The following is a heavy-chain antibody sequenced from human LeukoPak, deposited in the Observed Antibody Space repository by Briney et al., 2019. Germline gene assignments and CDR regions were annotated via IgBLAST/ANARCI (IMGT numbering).Heavy chain of an antibody. J-gene: IGHJ3*02. Sequence: PGGPLRLSCAASGFTFTNYWMHWVRQAPGKGLMWVSRVNSDGGGTIYADSVEGRFTVSRDNTKNSVYLQLSSLRADDTGVYYCARGGLDRAYDIWGQGTMVTVSS. CDR1: GFTFTNYW. CDR3: ARGGLDRAYDI. CDR2: VNSDGGGT. D-gene: IGHD6-19*01. V-gene: IGHV3-74*01.